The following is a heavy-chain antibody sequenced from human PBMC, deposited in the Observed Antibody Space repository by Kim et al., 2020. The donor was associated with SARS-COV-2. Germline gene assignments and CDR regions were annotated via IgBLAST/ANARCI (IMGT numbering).Heavy chain of an antibody. Sequence: ASVKVSCKASGYTFTSYDINWVRQATGQGLEWMGWMNPNSGNTGYAQKFQGRVTMTRNTSISTAYMELSSLRSEDTAVYYCARYSSGWKPVDYWGQGTLVTVSS. D-gene: IGHD6-19*01. V-gene: IGHV1-8*01. CDR1: GYTFTSYD. CDR3: ARYSSGWKPVDY. CDR2: MNPNSGNT. J-gene: IGHJ4*02.